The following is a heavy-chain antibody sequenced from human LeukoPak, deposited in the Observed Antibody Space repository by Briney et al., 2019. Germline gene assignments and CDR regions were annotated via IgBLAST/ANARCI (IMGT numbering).Heavy chain of an antibody. J-gene: IGHJ4*02. CDR1: GYTFTGYY. CDR3: ARGGIRYFDWLLPYYFDY. CDR2: INPNSGGT. Sequence: ASVKVSCKASGYTFTGYYMHWVRQAPGQGLEWMGWINPNSGGTNYAQKFQGWVTMTRDTSISTAYMELSRLRSDDTAVYYCARGGIRYFDWLLPYYFDYWGQGTLVTVSS. V-gene: IGHV1-2*04. D-gene: IGHD3-9*01.